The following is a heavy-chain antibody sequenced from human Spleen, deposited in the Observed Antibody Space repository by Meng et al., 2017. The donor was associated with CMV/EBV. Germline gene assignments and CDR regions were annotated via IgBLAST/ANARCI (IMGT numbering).Heavy chain of an antibody. CDR2: IIPMPDIS. Sequence: SVKVSCKASGGTFSNYVITWVRQAPGRGLEWMGRIIPMPDISHYAQKFQGRVTITADKSTSTAYMELSSLRSEDTAVYYCASPRGGMDVWGQGTTVTVSS. J-gene: IGHJ6*02. CDR1: GGTFSNYV. V-gene: IGHV1-69*04. D-gene: IGHD6-6*01. CDR3: ASPRGGMDV.